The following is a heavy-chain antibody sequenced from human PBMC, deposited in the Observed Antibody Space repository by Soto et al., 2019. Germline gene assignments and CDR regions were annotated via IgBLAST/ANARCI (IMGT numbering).Heavy chain of an antibody. D-gene: IGHD3-3*01. CDR3: AHSITGYYYYYMDV. V-gene: IGHV2-5*02. Sequence: QITLKESGPTLVKPTQTLTLTCSFSGFSLSTSGVGVVWMRQPPGKALEWLALIYWDDDKGYSPSLKSRLTIAQDTSKNQAVLTMTTMDPVDTATYYCAHSITGYYYYYMDVWGTGTTVTVSS. CDR1: GFSLSTSGVG. J-gene: IGHJ6*03. CDR2: IYWDDDK.